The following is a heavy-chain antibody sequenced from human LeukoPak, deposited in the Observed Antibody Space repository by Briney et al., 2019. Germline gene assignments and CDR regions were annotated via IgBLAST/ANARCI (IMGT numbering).Heavy chain of an antibody. J-gene: IGHJ3*01. D-gene: IGHD3-16*01. CDR1: GASISSYY. CDR3: ARVFWGQLHAFDF. Sequence: SETLSLTCTVSGASISSYYWSWIRQPPGKGLEWIGYIYYSGSTNYNPSLKSRVTISIDTSKNQFSLNLSSVTAADPAVYYCARVFWGQLHAFDFWGQGTMVTVSS. V-gene: IGHV4-59*01. CDR2: IYYSGST.